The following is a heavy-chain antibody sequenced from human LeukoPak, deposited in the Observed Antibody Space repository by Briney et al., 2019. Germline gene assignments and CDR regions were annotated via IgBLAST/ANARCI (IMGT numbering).Heavy chain of an antibody. CDR1: GGTFSSYA. CDR2: IIPIFGTA. Sequence: ASVKVSCKASGGTFSSYAISWVRQAPGQGLEWMGGIIPIFGTANYAQKFQGRVTITADESTGTAYMELSSLRSEDTAVYYCARARYYGSGSYYKGYYFDYWGQGTLVTVSS. CDR3: ARARYYGSGSYYKGYYFDY. V-gene: IGHV1-69*13. D-gene: IGHD3-10*01. J-gene: IGHJ4*02.